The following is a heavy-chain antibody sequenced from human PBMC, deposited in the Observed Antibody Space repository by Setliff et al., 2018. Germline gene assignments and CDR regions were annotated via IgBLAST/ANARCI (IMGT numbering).Heavy chain of an antibody. Sequence: PSETLSLTCTFSGGSISTYYWSWIRQPPGKGLEWIGYIYNSGSTNYNPSLKSRVTISVDTSKSQLSLKMTSVTAADTAIYYCARGSTGIYDPWGQGILVTVSS. CDR3: ARGSTGIYDP. J-gene: IGHJ5*02. V-gene: IGHV4-59*01. CDR2: IYNSGST. D-gene: IGHD1-1*01. CDR1: GGSISTYY.